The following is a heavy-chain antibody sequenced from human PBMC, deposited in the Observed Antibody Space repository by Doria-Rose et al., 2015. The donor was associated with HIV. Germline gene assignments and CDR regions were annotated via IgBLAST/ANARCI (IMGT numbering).Heavy chain of an antibody. CDR1: GVSLSSPGMG. D-gene: IGHD6-13*01. CDR2: IFSDDER. Sequence: SGPVLVKPTETLTLTCTVSGVSLSSPGMGVSWIRQPPGKALEWLANIFSDDERSYKTSLKSRLTISWGTSKSQVVLTTTDMDPVDTATYYCARIKSSRWYHKYYFDFWGQGTLVIVSA. J-gene: IGHJ4*02. CDR3: ARIKSSRWYHKYYFDF. V-gene: IGHV2-26*01.